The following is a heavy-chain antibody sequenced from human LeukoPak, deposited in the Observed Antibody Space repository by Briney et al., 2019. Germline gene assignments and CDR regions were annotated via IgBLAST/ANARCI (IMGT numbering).Heavy chain of an antibody. Sequence: SETLSLTCTVSGGSMSNYYWSWIRQPPGKGLEWIGYIYYSGSTNYNPSLKSRVTISVDTSKNQFSLKLSSVTAADTAVYYCASASPHYYDSSGYVIGAFDIWGQGTMVTVSS. CDR3: ASASPHYYDSSGYVIGAFDI. J-gene: IGHJ3*02. V-gene: IGHV4-59*01. CDR1: GGSMSNYY. CDR2: IYYSGST. D-gene: IGHD3-22*01.